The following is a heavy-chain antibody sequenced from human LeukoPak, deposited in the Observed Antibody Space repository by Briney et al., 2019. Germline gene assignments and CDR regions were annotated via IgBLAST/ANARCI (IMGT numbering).Heavy chain of an antibody. CDR3: ARVELSGYPFDY. V-gene: IGHV3-30*03. Sequence: GGSLRLSCAASGFTFSSHGMHWVRQAPGKGLEWVAVISYDGSNRYYADSVKGRFTISRDNAKNTLYLQMNSPRAEDTAVYYCARVELSGYPFDYWGQGTLVTVSS. D-gene: IGHD6-25*01. J-gene: IGHJ4*02. CDR2: ISYDGSNR. CDR1: GFTFSSHG.